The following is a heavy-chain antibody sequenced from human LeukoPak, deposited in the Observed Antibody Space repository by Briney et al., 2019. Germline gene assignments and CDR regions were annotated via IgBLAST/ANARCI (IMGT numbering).Heavy chain of an antibody. Sequence: GGSLRLSCAASGFTFSNSVMSWVRQGPGKGLEWVSGISGSGGDTYYADSVKGRFTISRDNSMNTLYVHMNSLRAEDTAVYFCAKAAVAGLFYYYGMDVWGQGTTVTVSS. CDR1: GFTFSNSV. D-gene: IGHD6-19*01. J-gene: IGHJ6*02. CDR3: AKAAVAGLFYYYGMDV. CDR2: ISGSGGDT. V-gene: IGHV3-23*01.